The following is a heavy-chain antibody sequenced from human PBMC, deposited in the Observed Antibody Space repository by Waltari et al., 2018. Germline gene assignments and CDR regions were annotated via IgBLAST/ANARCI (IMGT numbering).Heavy chain of an antibody. Sequence: QVQLVQSGAEVKKPGASLKVSCKASGYIFTNYDISWVRQAPGQGLEWMGWISGNNGPTNFAQKFLGRLTMAKDTSTNTVYMELSRLTSDDTAVYYCAKDRHQLIEEGFLLALDPWGQGTLVTVSS. D-gene: IGHD2-2*01. CDR1: GYIFTNYD. V-gene: IGHV1-18*04. CDR3: AKDRHQLIEEGFLLALDP. CDR2: ISGNNGPT. J-gene: IGHJ5*02.